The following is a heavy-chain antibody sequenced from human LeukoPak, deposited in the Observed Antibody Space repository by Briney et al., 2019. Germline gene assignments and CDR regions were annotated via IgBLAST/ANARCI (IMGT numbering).Heavy chain of an antibody. CDR1: GFTFSTNA. D-gene: IGHD3-16*02. V-gene: IGHV3-23*01. J-gene: IGHJ4*02. CDR2: ISGSGGST. CDR3: AKVPVRITFGGLIAKDYFDH. Sequence: PGGSLRLSCAASGFTFSTNAISWVRQAPGKGLEWVSGISGSGGSTYYADSVKGRFTISTDNSKNTLYLQMNSLRAEDTAVYYCAKVPVRITFGGLIAKDYFDHWGQGTLVTVSS.